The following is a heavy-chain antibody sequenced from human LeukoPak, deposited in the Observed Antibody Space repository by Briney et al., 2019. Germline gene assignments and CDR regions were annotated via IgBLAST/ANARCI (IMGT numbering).Heavy chain of an antibody. J-gene: IGHJ5*02. V-gene: IGHV4-59*08. D-gene: IGHD3-10*01. CDR1: GGSISSYY. CDR2: IYYSGST. Sequence: SETLSLTCTVSGGSISSYYWSWIRQPPGKGLEWIGYIYYSGSTYYNPSLKSRVTISVDTSKNQFSLKLSSVTAADTAVYYCARATMVRGVNWFDPWGQGTLVTVSS. CDR3: ARATMVRGVNWFDP.